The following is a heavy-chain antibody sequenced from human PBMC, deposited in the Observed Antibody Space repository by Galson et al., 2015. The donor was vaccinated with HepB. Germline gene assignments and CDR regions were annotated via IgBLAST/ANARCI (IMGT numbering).Heavy chain of an antibody. CDR3: ARDAPLGTPFDY. V-gene: IGHV3-21*01. CDR1: GFTFSHYY. D-gene: IGHD7-27*01. J-gene: IGHJ4*02. Sequence: SLRLSCAASGFTFSHYYMNWVRQAPGKGLEWVSSISSSSTYIYYADSVKGRFTISRDNAKNSLYLQMNSLRAEDTAVYYCARDAPLGTPFDYWGQGTLVTVSS. CDR2: ISSSSTYI.